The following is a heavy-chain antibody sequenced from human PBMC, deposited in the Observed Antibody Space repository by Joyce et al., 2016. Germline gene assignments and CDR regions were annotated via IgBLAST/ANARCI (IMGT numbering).Heavy chain of an antibody. CDR3: GGWRI. CDR2: IKSKANGETT. CDR1: GFPCSNAW. J-gene: IGHJ4*02. Sequence: EVQLVESGGGLVEPGGSLRLSCVAFGFPCSNAWMTWIRQAPGKGMEWVGFIKSKANGETTGYGAPVKGRFTISRDDSKSIVYLQMNSLKSDDTAVYYCGGWRIWGQGTLVTVSS. V-gene: IGHV3-15*01. D-gene: IGHD3-16*01.